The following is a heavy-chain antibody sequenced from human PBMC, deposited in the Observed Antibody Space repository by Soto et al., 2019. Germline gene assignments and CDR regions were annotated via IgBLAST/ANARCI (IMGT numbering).Heavy chain of an antibody. CDR3: VKDREMDSPSSLDY. D-gene: IGHD6-6*01. CDR1: GFTFSSYW. V-gene: IGHV3-7*01. Sequence: EVQLVESGGGLVQPGGSLRLSCAASGFTFSSYWMSWVRQAPGKGLEWVANIKEDGREKYYVDSVKGRFTISSDNAKNSLYLQMNSLRAKDTAVYYCVKDREMDSPSSLDYWGQGTLVTVSS. CDR2: IKEDGREK. J-gene: IGHJ4*02.